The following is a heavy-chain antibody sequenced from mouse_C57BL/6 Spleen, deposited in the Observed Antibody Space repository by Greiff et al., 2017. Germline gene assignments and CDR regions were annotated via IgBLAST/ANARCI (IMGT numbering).Heavy chain of an antibody. J-gene: IGHJ2*01. CDR3: TRLITTVDYFDY. CDR1: GFTFSDAW. Sequence: EVKLVESGGGLVQPGGSMKLSCAASGFTFSDAWMDWVRQSPEKGLEWVAEIRNKANNHATYYAESVKGRFTISRDDSKSSVYLHMNSLRAEDTGIYYCTRLITTVDYFDYWGQGTTLTVSS. D-gene: IGHD2-4*01. V-gene: IGHV6-6*01. CDR2: IRNKANNHAT.